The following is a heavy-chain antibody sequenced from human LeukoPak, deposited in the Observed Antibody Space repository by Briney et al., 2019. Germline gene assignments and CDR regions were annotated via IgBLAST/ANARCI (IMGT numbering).Heavy chain of an antibody. Sequence: SGVSLRLSCAASGFNVSNNYMSWVRQAPGKGLEWVSVIYRGGSTYYADSVKGRFTMSRDNSKNTVYLQMDSLRAEDTAVYYCARDRGAAAGNWGQGTLVTVSS. CDR1: GFNVSNNY. D-gene: IGHD6-13*01. J-gene: IGHJ4*02. CDR3: ARDRGAAAGN. CDR2: IYRGGST. V-gene: IGHV3-53*01.